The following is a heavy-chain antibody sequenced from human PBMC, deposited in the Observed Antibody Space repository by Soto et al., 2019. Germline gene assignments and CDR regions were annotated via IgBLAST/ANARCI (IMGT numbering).Heavy chain of an antibody. Sequence: GGSLRLSCAASRFTFSIYAFHWVRQAPGEGLEWVAVIAFDGSDKYYADPVKGRFTISRDNSKNTLYLQMNSLRAADTAVYYCARGPGRVTTFDGLDVWGQGTTVTVSS. CDR3: ARGPGRVTTFDGLDV. D-gene: IGHD2-21*02. V-gene: IGHV3-30-3*01. J-gene: IGHJ6*02. CDR1: RFTFSIYA. CDR2: IAFDGSDK.